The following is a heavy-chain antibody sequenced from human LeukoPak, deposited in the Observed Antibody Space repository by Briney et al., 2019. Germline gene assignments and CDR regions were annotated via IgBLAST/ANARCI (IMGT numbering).Heavy chain of an antibody. D-gene: IGHD3-10*01. V-gene: IGHV4-34*01. J-gene: IGHJ4*02. CDR3: ARYDSGEFDY. Sequence: SGTLSLTCAVYGGSFSGYYWSWIRQPPGKGLEWIGNIYYSGSTYYNPSLKSRVTISGDTPKNQFSLQLSSVTAADTAVYYCARYDSGEFDYWGQGTLVIVSS. CDR1: GGSFSGYY. CDR2: IYYSGST.